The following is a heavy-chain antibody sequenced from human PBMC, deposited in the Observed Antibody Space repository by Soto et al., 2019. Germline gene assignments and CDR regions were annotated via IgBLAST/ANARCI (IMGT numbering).Heavy chain of an antibody. CDR1: GFTFTSYS. V-gene: IGHV3-21*06. D-gene: IGHD2-15*01. Sequence: PGGSLRLSCAASGFTFTSYSMNWVRQAPGKGLEWVSSISTSSSYIYYADSVKGRFTISRDNAKNSLFLQMNSLRADDTAVYFCSSDFPEAQFGGYWGQGTLVTVSS. CDR3: SSDFPEAQFGGY. J-gene: IGHJ4*02. CDR2: ISTSSSYI.